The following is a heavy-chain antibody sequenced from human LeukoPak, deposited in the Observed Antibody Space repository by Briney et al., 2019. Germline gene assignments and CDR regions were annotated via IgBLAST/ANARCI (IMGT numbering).Heavy chain of an antibody. Sequence: SETLSLTCAVYGGSFSGYYWSWIRQPPGKGLEWIGEINHSGSTNYNPSLKSRITISVDTSKNQFSLKLSSVTAADTAVYYCAREGGIAAPNWFDPWGQGTPVTVSS. CDR1: GGSFSGYY. CDR2: INHSGST. V-gene: IGHV4-34*01. J-gene: IGHJ5*02. D-gene: IGHD6-25*01. CDR3: AREGGIAAPNWFDP.